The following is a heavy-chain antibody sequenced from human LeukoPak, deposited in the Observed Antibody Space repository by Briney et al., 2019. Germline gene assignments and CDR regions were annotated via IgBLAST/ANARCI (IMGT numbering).Heavy chain of an antibody. CDR1: GFTFSSYS. CDR3: AGGYGDYEQYYFDY. D-gene: IGHD4-17*01. CDR2: ISSSGSTI. Sequence: GGSLRLSCAASGFTFSSYSMNWVRQAPGKGLEWVSYISSSGSTIYYADSVKGRFTISRDNAKNSLYLQMNSLRAEDTAVYYCAGGYGDYEQYYFDYWGQGTLVTVSS. J-gene: IGHJ4*02. V-gene: IGHV3-48*04.